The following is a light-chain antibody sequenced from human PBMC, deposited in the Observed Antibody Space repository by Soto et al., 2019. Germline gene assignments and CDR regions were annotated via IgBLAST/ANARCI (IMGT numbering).Light chain of an antibody. V-gene: IGLV2-23*02. CDR3: CSYAGSSTLL. CDR2: EVS. CDR1: SSDVGYYNL. Sequence: QSALTQPASVSGSPGQSITISCTGTSSDVGYYNLVSWYQQHPGKAPKLMIFEVSKRSSGVSNRFSGSKSGDTASLTISGLQTEDEADYYCCSYAGSSTLLFGGGIKLTVL. J-gene: IGLJ2*01.